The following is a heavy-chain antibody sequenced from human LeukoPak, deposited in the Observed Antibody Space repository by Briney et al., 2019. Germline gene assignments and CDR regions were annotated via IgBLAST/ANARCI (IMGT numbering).Heavy chain of an antibody. CDR1: GFTFSSYS. J-gene: IGHJ5*02. CDR3: ARDREQLVDNWFDP. D-gene: IGHD6-6*01. CDR2: ISSSSSYI. V-gene: IGHV3-21*01. Sequence: GGSLRLSCAASGFTFSSYSMNWVRQAPGKGLEWVSSISSSSSYIYYADSVKGRFTISRDNAKNSLYLQMNSLRAEDTAVYYCARDREQLVDNWFDPWGQGTLVTVSS.